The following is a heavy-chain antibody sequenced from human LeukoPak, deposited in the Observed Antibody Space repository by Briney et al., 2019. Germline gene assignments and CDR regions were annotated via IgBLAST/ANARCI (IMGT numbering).Heavy chain of an antibody. D-gene: IGHD3-16*01. Sequence: PGGSLRLSCAASGFTFSSYSMNWVRQAPGKGLEWVSTITTSDGNTYYADSVKGRFTVSRDNSKNTLFLQMSNLRAEDTAVYFCARGGGLDVWGQGATVTVSS. CDR2: ITTSDGNT. J-gene: IGHJ6*02. CDR3: ARGGGLDV. V-gene: IGHV3-23*01. CDR1: GFTFSSYS.